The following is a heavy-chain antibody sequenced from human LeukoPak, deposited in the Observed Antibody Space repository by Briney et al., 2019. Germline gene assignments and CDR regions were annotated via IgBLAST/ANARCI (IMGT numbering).Heavy chain of an antibody. CDR3: ARYSGVPAAQLDY. D-gene: IGHD2-2*01. J-gene: IGHJ4*02. CDR1: GTSISDYY. V-gene: IGHV4-34*01. Sequence: PSETLSLTCTVSGTSISDYYWSWIRQPPGKGLEWIGEINHSGSTNYNPSLKSRVTISVDTSKNQFSLKLSSVTAADTAVYYCARYSGVPAAQLDYWGQGTLVTVSS. CDR2: INHSGST.